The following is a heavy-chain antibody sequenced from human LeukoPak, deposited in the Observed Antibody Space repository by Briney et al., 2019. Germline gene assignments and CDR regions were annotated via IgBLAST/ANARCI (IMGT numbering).Heavy chain of an antibody. Sequence: SETLSLTCAVYGGSFSGYYWSWIRQPPGKGLEWIGEINHSGSTNYNPSLKSRVTISVDTSKNQFSLKLSSVTAADTAVYYCASTDYWYFDLWGRGTLVTVSS. CDR2: INHSGST. CDR1: GGSFSGYY. J-gene: IGHJ2*01. V-gene: IGHV4-34*01. CDR3: ASTDYWYFDL.